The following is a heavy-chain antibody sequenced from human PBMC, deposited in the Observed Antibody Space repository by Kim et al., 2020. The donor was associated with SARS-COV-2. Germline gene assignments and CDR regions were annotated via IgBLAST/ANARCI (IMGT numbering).Heavy chain of an antibody. V-gene: IGHV3-23*01. CDR2: IGAGGGGST. D-gene: IGHD2-15*01. Sequence: GGSLRLSCAASGFTFSTYAMYWVRQAPGRGLEWVSLIGAGGGGSTSYADSVKGRFTISRDNSKNTLYLQMNSLRAEDTAVYYCAKPGGRDAFDVWGQGAVVTVSS. CDR1: GFTFSTYA. J-gene: IGHJ3*01. CDR3: AKPGGRDAFDV.